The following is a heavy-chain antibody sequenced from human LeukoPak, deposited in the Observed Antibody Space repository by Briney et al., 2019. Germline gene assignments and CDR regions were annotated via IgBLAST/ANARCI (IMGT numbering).Heavy chain of an antibody. J-gene: IGHJ4*02. CDR3: ARGQRTARVTIFGVVMGPFDY. Sequence: ASVKVSCKASGGTLSSYAISWVRQAPGQGLEWMGGIIPIFGTANYAQKFQGRVTITADESTSTAYMELSSLRSEDTAVYYCARGQRTARVTIFGVVMGPFDYWGQGTLVTVSS. V-gene: IGHV1-69*13. D-gene: IGHD3-3*01. CDR1: GGTLSSYA. CDR2: IIPIFGTA.